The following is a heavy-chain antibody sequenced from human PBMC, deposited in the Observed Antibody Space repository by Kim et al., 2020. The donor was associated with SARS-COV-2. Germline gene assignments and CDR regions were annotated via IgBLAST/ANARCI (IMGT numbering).Heavy chain of an antibody. CDR3: ARVRGNYYYYGMDV. Sequence: NPSLKSRVTISVDTSKNQFSLKLSSVTAADTAVYYCARVRGNYYYYGMDVWGQGTTVTVSS. J-gene: IGHJ6*02. V-gene: IGHV4-34*01. D-gene: IGHD3-10*01.